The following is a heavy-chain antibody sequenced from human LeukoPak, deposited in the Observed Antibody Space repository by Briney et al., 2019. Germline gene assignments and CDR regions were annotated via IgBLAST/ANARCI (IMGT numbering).Heavy chain of an antibody. Sequence: SETLSLTCTVSGGSISNYYWGWIRQPPGKGLEWIGYIYYSGSTNYNPSLKSRVTISVDTSKNQFSLKLNSVTAADTAVYYCARDAPHYYGSGRVGLDVWGQGTTVTVSS. D-gene: IGHD3-10*01. CDR3: ARDAPHYYGSGRVGLDV. J-gene: IGHJ6*02. CDR2: IYYSGST. CDR1: GGSISNYY. V-gene: IGHV4-59*01.